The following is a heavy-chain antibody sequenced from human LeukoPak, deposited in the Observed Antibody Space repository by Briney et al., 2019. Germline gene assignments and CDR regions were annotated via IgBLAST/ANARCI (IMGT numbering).Heavy chain of an antibody. CDR3: ARGVRRAVRGVPRSWFDP. J-gene: IGHJ5*02. V-gene: IGHV4-34*01. Sequence: KPSETLSLTCAVYGGSFSGYYWSWIRQPPGKGLEWIGEINHSGSTNYNPSLKSRVTISVDTSKNQFSLKLSSVTAADTAVYYCARGVRRAVRGVPRSWFDPWGQGTLVTVSS. CDR2: INHSGST. CDR1: GGSFSGYY. D-gene: IGHD3-10*01.